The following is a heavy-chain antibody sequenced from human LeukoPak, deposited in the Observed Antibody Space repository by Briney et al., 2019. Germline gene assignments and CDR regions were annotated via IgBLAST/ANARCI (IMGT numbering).Heavy chain of an antibody. CDR1: GGSISNAY. Sequence: SVTLSLTCTVSGGSISNAYWSWIRQPPGRGLEWIGYIYPSGSTNYHPSLKSRVTISVDTSKNHFALNLSSVTAADTAVYYCAKSYFDYSTYYSYYFNLWGQGALVTVSS. V-gene: IGHV4-4*09. D-gene: IGHD4-11*01. CDR3: AKSYFDYSTYYSYYFNL. CDR2: IYPSGST. J-gene: IGHJ4*02.